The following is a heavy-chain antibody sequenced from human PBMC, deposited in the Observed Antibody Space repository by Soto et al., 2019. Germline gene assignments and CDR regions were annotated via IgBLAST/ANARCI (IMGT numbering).Heavy chain of an antibody. CDR3: ARESAGAGKNNWFDP. V-gene: IGHV4-59*01. D-gene: IGHD1-26*01. CDR1: GGSISSYY. J-gene: IGHJ5*02. Sequence: SETLSLTCTVSGGSISSYYWSWIRQPPGKGLEWIGFIYYSGSTKYNPSLKSRVTISVDTSQNQLSLKLSSVTAADTAVYYCARESAGAGKNNWFDPWGQGTLVTVSS. CDR2: IYYSGST.